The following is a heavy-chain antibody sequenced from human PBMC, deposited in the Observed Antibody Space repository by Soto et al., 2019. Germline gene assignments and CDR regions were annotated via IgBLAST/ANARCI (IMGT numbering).Heavy chain of an antibody. D-gene: IGHD3-10*01. CDR1: GFTFSSSW. CDR3: ASYYGSGIYHPKY. J-gene: IGHJ4*02. Sequence: EVQLVESGGGLVQPGGSLRLSCAASGFTFSSSWMHWVRQAPGKGLVWVSRINSDGRSTSYADSVKGRFTISRDNAKNTLYLQMNSLRAEDTAVYYCASYYGSGIYHPKYWGQGTLVTVAS. CDR2: INSDGRST. V-gene: IGHV3-74*01.